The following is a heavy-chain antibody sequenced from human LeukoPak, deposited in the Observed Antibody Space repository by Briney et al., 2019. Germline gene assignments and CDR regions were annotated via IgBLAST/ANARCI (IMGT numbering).Heavy chain of an antibody. CDR2: ISSSGSTI. D-gene: IGHD3-10*01. CDR3: ARDHYYGSGSIDY. J-gene: IGHJ4*02. CDR1: GLTFSGYS. Sequence: GGSLRLSCAASGLTFSGYSMNWVRQAPGKGLEWVSYISSSGSTIYYADSVKGRFTISRDNAKNSLYLQMNSLRAEDAAVYYCARDHYYGSGSIDYWGQGTLVTVSS. V-gene: IGHV3-48*04.